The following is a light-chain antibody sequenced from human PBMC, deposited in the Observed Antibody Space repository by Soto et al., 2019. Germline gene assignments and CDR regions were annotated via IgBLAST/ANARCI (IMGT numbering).Light chain of an antibody. CDR2: ETS. Sequence: EIVVTQSPVTLSLSPGDSATLSCRASQSVSAGYFAWYQQKPGQAPRLIIYETSSKMTGIPDRFSGSGSGTEFTLTIGRLEPEDFAVYYCQQYGNSPTFGQGTKVDIK. CDR3: QQYGNSPT. CDR1: QSVSAGY. V-gene: IGKV3-20*01. J-gene: IGKJ1*01.